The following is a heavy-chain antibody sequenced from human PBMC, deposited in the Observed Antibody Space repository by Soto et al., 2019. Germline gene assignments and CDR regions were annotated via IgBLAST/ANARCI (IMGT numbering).Heavy chain of an antibody. CDR3: ARAGVPAAMADYYYYYGMDV. J-gene: IGHJ6*02. V-gene: IGHV1-69*01. Sequence: QVQLVQSGAEVKKPGSSVKVSCKASGGTFSSYAISWVRQAPGQGLEWMGGSIPIFGTANYAQKFQGRVKITADESTSTAYMELSSLRSEDTAVYYCARAGVPAAMADYYYYYGMDVWGQGTTVTVSS. D-gene: IGHD2-2*01. CDR2: SIPIFGTA. CDR1: GGTFSSYA.